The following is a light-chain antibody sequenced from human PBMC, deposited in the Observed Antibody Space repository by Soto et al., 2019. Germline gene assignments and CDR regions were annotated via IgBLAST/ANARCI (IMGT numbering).Light chain of an antibody. Sequence: DIQMTQSTSSLSASVGDRVTISCRASQGINNDLGWYQQKPGKAPKRLIYEASTLQSGVPSRFSGSGSGTEFTLTISSRQPEDFATSYWLPHNDYPRNFGGRTQVAIK. CDR1: QGINND. CDR3: LPHNDYPRN. J-gene: IGKJ4*01. V-gene: IGKV1-17*01. CDR2: EAS.